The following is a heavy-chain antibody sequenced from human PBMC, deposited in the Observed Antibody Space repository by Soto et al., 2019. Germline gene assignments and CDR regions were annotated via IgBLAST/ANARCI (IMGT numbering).Heavy chain of an antibody. CDR2: INHSGST. V-gene: IGHV4-34*01. Sequence: SETLSLTCAVYGGSFSGYYWSWIRQPPGKGLEWIGEINHSGSTNYNPSLKSRVTISVDTSKNQFSLKLSSVTAADTAVYYCARGVLVKPPQLFDYWGQGTLVTVSS. CDR3: ARGVLVKPPQLFDY. J-gene: IGHJ4*02. D-gene: IGHD3-22*01. CDR1: GGSFSGYY.